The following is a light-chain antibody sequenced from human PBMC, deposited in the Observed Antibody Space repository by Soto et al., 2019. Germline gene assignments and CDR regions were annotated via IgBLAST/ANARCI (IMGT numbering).Light chain of an antibody. V-gene: IGLV1-51*01. J-gene: IGLJ3*02. Sequence: QSVLTQPPSVSAAPGQGVTMSCSGTSCNIGRNFVAWYQQLPGTAPKLLIYDDTKRPYGIPGRFSASKSGTSATLAITGLQTGDEADYYCGTWDSSLSVLVFGGGTKVTVL. CDR2: DDT. CDR1: SCNIGRNF. CDR3: GTWDSSLSVLV.